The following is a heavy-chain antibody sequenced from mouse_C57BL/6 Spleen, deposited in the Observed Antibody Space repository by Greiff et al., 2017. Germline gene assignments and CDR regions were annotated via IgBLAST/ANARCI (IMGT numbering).Heavy chain of an antibody. CDR2: ISDGGSYT. V-gene: IGHV5-4*01. CDR1: GFTFSSYA. Sequence: EVKLQESGGGLVKPGGSLKLSCAASGFTFSSYAMSWVRQTPEKRLEWVATISDGGSYTYYPDNVKGRFTISRDNAKNNLYLQMSHLKSEDTAMYYCARDDGYDGAWFAYWGQGTLVTVSA. CDR3: ARDDGYDGAWFAY. D-gene: IGHD2-2*01. J-gene: IGHJ3*01.